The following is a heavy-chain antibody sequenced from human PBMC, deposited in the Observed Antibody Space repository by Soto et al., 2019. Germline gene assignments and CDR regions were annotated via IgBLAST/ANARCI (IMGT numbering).Heavy chain of an antibody. CDR2: VYYRGRS. D-gene: IGHD4-17*01. Sequence: WETLCLTCTVSGGSVTNSSYYWGWIRQSPGKGLEWIGSVYYRGRSYSKSSVKSRVTISFDTSKNRFSLSLNSVTASDTAVYFCVSQRTTVPTQAYFDYWGPGALVTVSS. J-gene: IGHJ4*02. CDR3: VSQRTTVPTQAYFDY. CDR1: GGSVTNSSYY. V-gene: IGHV4-39*01.